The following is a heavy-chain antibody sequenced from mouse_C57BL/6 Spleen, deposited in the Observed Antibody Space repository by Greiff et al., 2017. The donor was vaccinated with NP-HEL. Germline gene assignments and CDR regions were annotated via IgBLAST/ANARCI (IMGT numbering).Heavy chain of an antibody. J-gene: IGHJ4*01. CDR1: GFTFSDYG. CDR3: ARSMVTTGAMDY. V-gene: IGHV5-17*01. D-gene: IGHD2-2*01. Sequence: EVQLQESGGGLVKPGGSLKLSCAASGFTFSDYGMHWVRQAPEKGLEWVAYISSGSSTIYYADTVKGRFTISRDNAKNTLFLQMTSLRSEDTAMYYCARSMVTTGAMDYWGQGTSVTVSS. CDR2: ISSGSSTI.